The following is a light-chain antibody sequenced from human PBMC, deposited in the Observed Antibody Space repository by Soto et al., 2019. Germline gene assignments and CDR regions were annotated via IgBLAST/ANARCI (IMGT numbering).Light chain of an antibody. CDR1: ETVATN. Sequence: VMTQSPATLSVSPGERATLSCWASETVATNLAWYQQKPGQAPRLLISGASSRATGIPDRFSGSGSGTDFTLTISRLEPEDFAVYYCQQYGRSPSTFGGGTKVDIK. CDR3: QQYGRSPST. J-gene: IGKJ4*01. V-gene: IGKV3-20*01. CDR2: GAS.